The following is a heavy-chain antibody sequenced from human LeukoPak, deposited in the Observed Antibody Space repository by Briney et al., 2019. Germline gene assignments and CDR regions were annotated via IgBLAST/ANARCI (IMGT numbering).Heavy chain of an antibody. CDR3: AKRRGYSYGYPDY. CDR1: GFTFSSYG. J-gene: IGHJ4*02. CDR2: ISYDGSNK. Sequence: GGSLRLSCAASGFTFSSYGMHWVRQAPGKGLEWGAVISYDGSNKYYADSVKGRFTISRDNSKNTLYLQMNSLRAEDTAVYYCAKRRGYSYGYPDYWGQGTLVTVSS. V-gene: IGHV3-30*18. D-gene: IGHD5-18*01.